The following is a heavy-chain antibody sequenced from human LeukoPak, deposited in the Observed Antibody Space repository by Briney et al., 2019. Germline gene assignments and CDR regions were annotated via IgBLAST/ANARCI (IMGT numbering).Heavy chain of an antibody. J-gene: IGHJ4*02. CDR1: NVSISSEDHY. Sequence: SQTLSLTCTVSNVSISSEDHYWSWIRQPPGQGLEWIAYMYYTGSAYYNPSLKSRVTMSTDTSTNQFSLRLNFVSPADTAVYYCARVTMTVFGVAPRVFDSWGQGTLVTVSS. D-gene: IGHD3-3*01. V-gene: IGHV4-30-4*08. CDR3: ARVTMTVFGVAPRVFDS. CDR2: MYYTGSA.